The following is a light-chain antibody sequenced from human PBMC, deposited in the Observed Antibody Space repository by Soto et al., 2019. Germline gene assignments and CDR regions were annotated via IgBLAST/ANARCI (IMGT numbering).Light chain of an antibody. Sequence: EIVLTQSPATLSVSPGDTATLSCRASQGVSSNLAWYQKKPGQAPRLLIYGASSRATDIPARFRGSGSGSEFTLTISSLQSEDFAVYYCQQYNYGSTFGQGTKLEMK. CDR3: QQYNYGST. CDR2: GAS. CDR1: QGVSSN. V-gene: IGKV3-15*01. J-gene: IGKJ2*01.